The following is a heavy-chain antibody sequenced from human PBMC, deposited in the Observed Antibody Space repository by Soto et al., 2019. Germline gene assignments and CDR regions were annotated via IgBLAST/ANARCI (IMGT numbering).Heavy chain of an antibody. CDR3: ASSSSWPPGYYYYRMDV. CDR2: IDPSDSYT. D-gene: IGHD6-13*01. CDR1: GHSFTSYW. V-gene: IGHV5-10-1*01. J-gene: IGHJ6*02. Sequence: GESLKISCNGSGHSFTSYWISWVRQMPGKGLEWMGRIDPSDSYTNYSPSFQGHVTISADKSISTAYLQWSSLKASDTATYYCASSSSWPPGYYYYRMDVWGQGTTVTVSS.